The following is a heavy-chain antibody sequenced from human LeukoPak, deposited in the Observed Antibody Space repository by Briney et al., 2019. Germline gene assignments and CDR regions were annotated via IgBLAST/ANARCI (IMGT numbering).Heavy chain of an antibody. CDR1: GGSFSGYY. V-gene: IGHV4-34*01. CDR3: ARHSGWYLGY. J-gene: IGHJ4*02. D-gene: IGHD6-19*01. Sequence: SETLSLTCAVYGGSFSGYYWSWIRQPPGKGLEWIGEINHSGSTNYNPSLKSRVTISVDTSKNQFSLKLSSVTAADTAVYYCARHSGWYLGYWGQGTLVTVSS. CDR2: INHSGST.